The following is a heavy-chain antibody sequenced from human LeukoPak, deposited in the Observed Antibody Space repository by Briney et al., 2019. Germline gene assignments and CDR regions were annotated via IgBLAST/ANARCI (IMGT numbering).Heavy chain of an antibody. CDR1: GGSISSSNYF. CDR2: ISYTGST. J-gene: IGHJ4*02. CDR3: ARYSSGHFDC. D-gene: IGHD6-19*01. V-gene: IGHV4-39*01. Sequence: SETLSLTCTGSGGSISSSNYFWGWIRQPPGKGLEWIGYISYTGSTYYNPSLKSRVTISVDTSKNQFSLRLSSVTAADTAVYYCARYSSGHFDCWGQGTLVTVSS.